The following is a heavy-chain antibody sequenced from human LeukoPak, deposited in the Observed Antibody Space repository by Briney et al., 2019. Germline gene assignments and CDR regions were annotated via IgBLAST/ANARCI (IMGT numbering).Heavy chain of an antibody. CDR1: GGTFSSYA. V-gene: IGHV1-69*13. D-gene: IGHD6-6*01. Sequence: GASVTASCKASGGTFSSYAISWVRQAPGQGLEWMGGIIPIFGTATYAQKFQGRVTITADESTSTAYMELSSLRSEDTAVYYCARESGYSSSPFDYWGQGTLVTVSS. CDR3: ARESGYSSSPFDY. J-gene: IGHJ4*02. CDR2: IIPIFGTA.